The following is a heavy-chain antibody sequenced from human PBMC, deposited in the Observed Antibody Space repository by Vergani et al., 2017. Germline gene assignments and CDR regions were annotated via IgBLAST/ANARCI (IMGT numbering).Heavy chain of an antibody. D-gene: IGHD6-6*01. CDR3: ARCGSSSXVGIKNYYYYYMDV. CDR2: INHSGST. V-gene: IGHV4-38-2*02. CDR1: GDSVISTDYH. Sequence: QVQLQESGPGLVKPSETLALTCTVSGDSVISTDYHWGWIRQPPGKGLEWIGEINHSGSTNYNPSLKSRVTISVDTSKNQFSLKLSSVTAADTAVYYCARCGSSSXVGIKNYYYYYMDVWGKGTTVTVSS. J-gene: IGHJ6*03.